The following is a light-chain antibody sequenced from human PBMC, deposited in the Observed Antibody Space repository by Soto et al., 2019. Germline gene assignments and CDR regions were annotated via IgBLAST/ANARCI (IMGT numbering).Light chain of an antibody. CDR3: QQRSNWIT. V-gene: IGKV3-11*01. Sequence: DIVLTQSQGTLSLSPGERATLSCRASQSVSRYLAWYQQKPGQAPRLLIYDASNRATGIPARFSGSGSGKDFTITISSLEPEDFAFYYCQQRSNWITFGHGTRLEIK. CDR2: DAS. CDR1: QSVSRY. J-gene: IGKJ5*01.